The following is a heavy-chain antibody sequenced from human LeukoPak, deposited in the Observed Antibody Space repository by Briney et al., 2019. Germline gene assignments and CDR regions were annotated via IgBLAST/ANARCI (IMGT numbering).Heavy chain of an antibody. CDR2: IYHSGST. CDR1: GGSISSGGYS. V-gene: IGHV4-30-2*02. CDR3: ARLASDYYDSSGPDI. D-gene: IGHD3-22*01. Sequence: MASETLSLTCAVSGGSISSGGYSWSWIRQPPGKGLEWIGYIYHSGSTYYNPSLKSRVTISVDRSKNQFSLKLSSVTAADTAVYYCARLASDYYDSSGPDIWGQGTMVTVSS. J-gene: IGHJ3*02.